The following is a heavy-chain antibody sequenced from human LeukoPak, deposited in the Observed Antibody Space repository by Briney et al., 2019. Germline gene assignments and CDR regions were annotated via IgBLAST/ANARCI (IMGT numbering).Heavy chain of an antibody. V-gene: IGHV3-48*01. Sequence: QTGGSLRLSCATSGFTFSSYSMSWVRQAPGKGLEWVSYISSSGSTIYYAASVKGRFTISRDNARKSVYLQMNSLRAEDTAVYYCARGYSYGFWFDPWGQGTLVTVSS. CDR3: ARGYSYGFWFDP. CDR2: ISSSGSTI. CDR1: GFTFSSYS. D-gene: IGHD5-18*01. J-gene: IGHJ5*02.